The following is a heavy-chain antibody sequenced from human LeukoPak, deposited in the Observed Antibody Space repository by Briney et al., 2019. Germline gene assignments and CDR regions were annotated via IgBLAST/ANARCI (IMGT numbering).Heavy chain of an antibody. V-gene: IGHV4-39*01. CDR3: ARVAAWDWISPRPFDY. CDR2: VSHSGNT. CDR1: GDSISSNDNY. D-gene: IGHD3/OR15-3a*01. J-gene: IGHJ4*02. Sequence: AETLSLTCTLSGDSISSNDNYWVWIRPSPGQGREWIMSVSHSGNTYYKSSLKSRVTVSIDTSKNEFSLILTSVTAADTAEYYCARVAAWDWISPRPFDYWGQGTLVTVSS.